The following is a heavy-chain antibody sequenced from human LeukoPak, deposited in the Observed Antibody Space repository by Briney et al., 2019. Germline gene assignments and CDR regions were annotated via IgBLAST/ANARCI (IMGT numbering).Heavy chain of an antibody. CDR1: GFTFSSYG. D-gene: IGHD5-24*01. Sequence: GGSLRLSCAASGFTFSSYGMSWVRQAPGKVLEWVSAISGSGGSTYYADSVKGRFTISRDNSKNTLYLQMNSLRAEDTAVYYCARGRDGYNPFDYWGQGTLVTVSS. J-gene: IGHJ4*02. CDR3: ARGRDGYNPFDY. CDR2: ISGSGGST. V-gene: IGHV3-23*01.